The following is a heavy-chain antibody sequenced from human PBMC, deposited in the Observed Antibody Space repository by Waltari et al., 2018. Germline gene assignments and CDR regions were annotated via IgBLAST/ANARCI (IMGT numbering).Heavy chain of an antibody. CDR3: ARLPTKYFDSLGWGFFDQ. J-gene: IGHJ4*02. V-gene: IGHV4-59*08. D-gene: IGHD3-22*01. CDR1: GDFLSDDP. CDR2: LRKTGGT. Sequence: HVHLQESGPGLVKPSETLSLTCTVSGDFLSDDPLHWIRQAPGKGLEWIAYLRKTGGTKCTPSLESRVTVSAVTSKKQFSLRLTSVTAADTAVYYCARLPTKYFDSLGWGFFDQWGQGILVTVSS.